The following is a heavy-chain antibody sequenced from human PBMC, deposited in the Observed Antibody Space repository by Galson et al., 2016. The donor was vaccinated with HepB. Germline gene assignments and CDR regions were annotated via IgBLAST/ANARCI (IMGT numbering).Heavy chain of an antibody. J-gene: IGHJ4*02. CDR1: GNTFTRNL. D-gene: IGHD3-10*01. CDR3: AKPLWFGELPDEFYFDY. Sequence: SVKVSCKASGNTFTRNLMHWVRQAPGQRLEWVGWINTGNGNTQYSQKFQDRVTISRDTSASTAYLELRSLRSEDTAVYYCAKPLWFGELPDEFYFDYWGQGTLVTVSS. CDR2: INTGNGNT. V-gene: IGHV1-3*04.